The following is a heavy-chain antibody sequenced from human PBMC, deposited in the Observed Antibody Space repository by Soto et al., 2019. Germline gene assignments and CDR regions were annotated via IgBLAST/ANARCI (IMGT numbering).Heavy chain of an antibody. Sequence: QVQLRESGPGLVKPSETLSLTCTVSGGSIGSYYWSWIRQAPGKGLEWIAYMYDSGSTKYNPSLKSRVNITGDTSKNQLSLKLSSVTAADTAVYYCARGGRLMVHASMVTGYYLDVWGKGTTVTVSS. CDR2: MYDSGST. V-gene: IGHV4-59*01. J-gene: IGHJ6*03. D-gene: IGHD2-8*01. CDR3: ARGGRLMVHASMVTGYYLDV. CDR1: GGSIGSYY.